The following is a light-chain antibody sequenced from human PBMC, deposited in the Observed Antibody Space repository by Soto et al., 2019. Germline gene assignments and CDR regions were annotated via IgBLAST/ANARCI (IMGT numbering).Light chain of an antibody. V-gene: IGKV3-20*01. Sequence: EIVLTQSPATVSLSPGERATLSCRARQSVSNSYLAWYQQKPGQAPRLLIYGSSSRATGIPDRFSGSGSGTDFTLTISRLEPEDFAVYYCQQYGSSLPWTFGQGTKVDIK. J-gene: IGKJ1*01. CDR3: QQYGSSLPWT. CDR2: GSS. CDR1: QSVSNSY.